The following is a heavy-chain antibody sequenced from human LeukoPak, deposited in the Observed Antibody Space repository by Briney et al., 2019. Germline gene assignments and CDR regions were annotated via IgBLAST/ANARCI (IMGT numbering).Heavy chain of an antibody. Sequence: ASVKVSCKASGYTFTSYDINWVRQAPGQGLEWMGRINPNSGGTNYAQKFQGRVTMTRDTSISTAYMELSRLRSDDTAVYYCARSWVPAAVDYWGQGTLVTVSS. J-gene: IGHJ4*02. CDR2: INPNSGGT. CDR1: GYTFTSYD. D-gene: IGHD2-2*01. CDR3: ARSWVPAAVDY. V-gene: IGHV1-2*06.